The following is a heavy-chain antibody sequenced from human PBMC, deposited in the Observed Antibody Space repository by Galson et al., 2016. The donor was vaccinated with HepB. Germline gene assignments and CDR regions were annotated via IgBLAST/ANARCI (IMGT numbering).Heavy chain of an antibody. Sequence: SVKVSCKASGYTFTSYAMHWVRQAPGQRLEWMGWINAGNGNTKYSQKFQGRVTITRDTSASTAYMELSSLRSEDTAVYYCARDMAPIQLWLRYYYYGMDVWAQGTVVTVSS. CDR2: INAGNGNT. D-gene: IGHD5-18*01. V-gene: IGHV1-3*01. J-gene: IGHJ6*02. CDR1: GYTFTSYA. CDR3: ARDMAPIQLWLRYYYYGMDV.